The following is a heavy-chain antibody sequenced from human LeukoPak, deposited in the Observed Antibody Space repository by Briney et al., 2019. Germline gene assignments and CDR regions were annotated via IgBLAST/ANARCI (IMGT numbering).Heavy chain of an antibody. Sequence: GASVKVSCKASGYTFTSYGISWVRQAPGQGLEWMGWISAYNGNTNYAQKFQGRVTITADKSTSTAYMELSSLRSEDTAVYYCARGAAGTGWFDPWAREPWSPSP. CDR1: GYTFTSYG. V-gene: IGHV1-18*01. CDR2: ISAYNGNT. D-gene: IGHD6-13*01. J-gene: IGHJ5*02. CDR3: ARGAAGTGWFDP.